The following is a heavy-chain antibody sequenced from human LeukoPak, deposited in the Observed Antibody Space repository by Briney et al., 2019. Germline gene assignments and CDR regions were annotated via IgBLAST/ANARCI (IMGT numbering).Heavy chain of an antibody. CDR3: ARDTWGYASAFDI. D-gene: IGHD5-12*01. Sequence: GRSLRLSCAASRFTFSSYAMSWVRQAPGKGLERVSASCGSGGSTYYANSVKGRFTISRDNSKNTVYLQMNSLRAEDTAVYYCARDTWGYASAFDIWGQGTMVTVSS. V-gene: IGHV3-23*01. CDR2: SCGSGGST. CDR1: RFTFSSYA. J-gene: IGHJ3*02.